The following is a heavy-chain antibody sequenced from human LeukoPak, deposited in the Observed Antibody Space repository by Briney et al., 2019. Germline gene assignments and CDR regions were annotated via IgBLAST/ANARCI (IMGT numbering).Heavy chain of an antibody. CDR1: GFTFSNAW. CDR2: INSKTDGGTT. D-gene: IGHD2-15*01. CDR3: TTEGGPLAQDY. V-gene: IGHV3-15*01. J-gene: IGHJ4*02. Sequence: GGSLRLSCAASGFTFSNAWMSWVRQAPGKGLEWVGRINSKTDGGTTDYAAPVKGRFTISRDDSNNTLYLQMNSLKTEDTAVYYCTTEGGPLAQDYWGQGTLVTVSS.